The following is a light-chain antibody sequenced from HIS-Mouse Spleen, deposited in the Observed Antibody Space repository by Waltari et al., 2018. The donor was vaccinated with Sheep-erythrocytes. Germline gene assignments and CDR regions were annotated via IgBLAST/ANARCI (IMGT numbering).Light chain of an antibody. CDR3: QQYYSTLLT. CDR2: RAS. V-gene: IGKV4-1*01. Sequence: DIVMTQSPDSLAVSLGERATINCKSSQSVLYSSNNKNYLAWYQRKPGQPPKLLIYRASTRESGVPDRFSGSGSGTDFTLTISSLQAEDVAVYYCQQYYSTLLTFGGGTKVEIK. CDR1: QSVLYSSNNKNY. J-gene: IGKJ4*01.